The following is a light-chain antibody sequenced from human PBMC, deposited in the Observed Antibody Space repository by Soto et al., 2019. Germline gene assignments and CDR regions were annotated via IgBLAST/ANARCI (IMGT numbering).Light chain of an antibody. Sequence: QSALTQPASVSGSPGQSITISCTGTSSDVGGYNLVSWYQQHPGKAPKLMISDVSKRPSGFSDRFSGSKSGSTASLTISGLQAEDEADYYCCSSAGSSTHTVFGGGTQLTVL. V-gene: IGLV2-23*02. CDR3: CSSAGSSTHTV. CDR2: DVS. CDR1: SSDVGGYNL. J-gene: IGLJ7*01.